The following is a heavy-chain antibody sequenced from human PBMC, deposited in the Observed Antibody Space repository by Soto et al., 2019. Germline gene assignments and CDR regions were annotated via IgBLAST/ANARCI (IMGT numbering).Heavy chain of an antibody. CDR1: GFTFSNVW. CDR3: TPLALKYSSGWYEFSD. Sequence: EVQLVESGGGLVKPGGSLRLSCAASGFTFSNVWMNWVRQAPGKGLEWVGRIKSKTDGGTTDYSAPVKGRFTISRYDSKNTLYLQMNSLKTEYTAVYYCTPLALKYSSGWYEFSDWGQGTLVTVSS. V-gene: IGHV3-15*07. J-gene: IGHJ4*02. CDR2: IKSKTDGGTT. D-gene: IGHD6-19*01.